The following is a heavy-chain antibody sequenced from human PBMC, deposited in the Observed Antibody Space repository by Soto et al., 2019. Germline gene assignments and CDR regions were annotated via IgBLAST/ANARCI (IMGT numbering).Heavy chain of an antibody. Sequence: QVQLVESGGGVVQPGRSLRLSCAASGFTFSSYGIHWVRQAPGKGLEWVAVISYDGSNKYYADSVKGRFTISRDNSKNTLYLQMNSLRAEDTAVYYCAKDTDPRITMVRGVIITNLDPWGQGTLVTVSS. D-gene: IGHD3-10*01. J-gene: IGHJ5*02. V-gene: IGHV3-30*18. CDR3: AKDTDPRITMVRGVIITNLDP. CDR1: GFTFSSYG. CDR2: ISYDGSNK.